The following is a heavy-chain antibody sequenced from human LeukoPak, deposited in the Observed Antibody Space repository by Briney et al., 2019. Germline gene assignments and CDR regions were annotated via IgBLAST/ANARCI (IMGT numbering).Heavy chain of an antibody. Sequence: SETLSLTCSVSSYSINSNYYWGWIRQSPGKGLEWIGSIYHTGSTYYNPSLKSRVTISLDASNKQFSLRLSSVTAADTAVYYCARGSHPVTGTLGGYFDPWGQGTLVTASS. J-gene: IGHJ4*02. CDR3: ARGSHPVTGTLGGYFDP. D-gene: IGHD6-19*01. CDR1: SYSINSNYY. CDR2: IYHTGST. V-gene: IGHV4-38-2*02.